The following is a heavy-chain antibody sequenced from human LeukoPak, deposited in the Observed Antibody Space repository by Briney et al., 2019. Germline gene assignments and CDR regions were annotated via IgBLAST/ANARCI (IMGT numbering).Heavy chain of an antibody. CDR3: TRDPPAVAINTYA. CDR2: IYSGGET. J-gene: IGHJ5*02. D-gene: IGHD6-13*01. CDR1: GVSVSSNF. Sequence: GGSLRLSRAASGVSVSSNFMIWVRQAPGKGLEWVSLIYSGGETSYADSVKGRFSISRDNSKNTLYLQMNSLRVEDTAVYYCTRDPPAVAINTYAWGQGTLVTVSS. V-gene: IGHV3-66*01.